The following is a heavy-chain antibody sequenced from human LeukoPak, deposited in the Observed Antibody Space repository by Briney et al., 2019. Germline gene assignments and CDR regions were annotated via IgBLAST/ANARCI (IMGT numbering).Heavy chain of an antibody. J-gene: IGHJ4*02. CDR2: LFYKRGA. D-gene: IGHD2-21*02. Sequence: PSETLSLTCSVSGGSISGYYWSWSRQAPGKGVEWIGNLFYKRGAWYKSSLKSRVTTSVDTSKNELSLTLTSVTAADTAVYYCARWTDCAGDCHILEYWGQGILVTVSS. V-gene: IGHV4-59*01. CDR1: GGSISGYY. CDR3: ARWTDCAGDCHILEY.